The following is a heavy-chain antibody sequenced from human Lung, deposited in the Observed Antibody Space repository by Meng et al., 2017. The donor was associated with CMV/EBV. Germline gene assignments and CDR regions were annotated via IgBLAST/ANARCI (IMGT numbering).Heavy chain of an antibody. J-gene: IGHJ6*02. V-gene: IGHV1-46*01. Sequence: ASVXVSXXASGYTFTSYYMHWVRQAPGQGLEWMGIINPSGGSTSHAQKFQGRVTMTRDTSTSTVYMELSSLSSEDTAVYYCARALSYYYGDYYYYYGMDVWGQRTTVTVSS. CDR1: GYTFTSYY. D-gene: IGHD3-10*01. CDR3: ARALSYYYGDYYYYYGMDV. CDR2: INPSGGST.